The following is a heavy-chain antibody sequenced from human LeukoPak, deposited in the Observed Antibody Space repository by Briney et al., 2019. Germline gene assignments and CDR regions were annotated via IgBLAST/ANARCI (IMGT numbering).Heavy chain of an antibody. D-gene: IGHD6-25*01. V-gene: IGHV3-64*01. CDR1: GSTFSSYA. CDR3: ARAPAGYFDY. J-gene: IGHJ4*02. CDR2: ISSNGGST. Sequence: GGSLRLSCAASGSTFSSYAMHWVRQAPGKGLEYVSAISSNGGSTYYANSVKGRFTISRDNSKNTLYLQMGSLRAEDMAVYYCARAPAGYFDYWGQGTLVTVSS.